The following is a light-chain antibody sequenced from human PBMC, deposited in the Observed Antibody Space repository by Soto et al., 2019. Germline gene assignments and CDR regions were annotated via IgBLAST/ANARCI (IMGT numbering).Light chain of an antibody. CDR2: AAS. CDR1: ESISSH. Sequence: DIQMTQSPSSLSASVGDRVTITCRASESISSHLNWYQQKPGQAPKLLIYAASSLQNGVPSRFSGSGSGTDFTLTISNLQTEDFAIYYCQQSYSPLSITFGQGTRLEIK. CDR3: QQSYSPLSIT. J-gene: IGKJ5*01. V-gene: IGKV1-39*01.